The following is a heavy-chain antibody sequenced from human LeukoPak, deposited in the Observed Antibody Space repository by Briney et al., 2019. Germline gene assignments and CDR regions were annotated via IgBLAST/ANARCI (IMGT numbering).Heavy chain of an antibody. CDR1: GGSISSGGYY. CDR2: IYHSGST. J-gene: IGHJ5*02. V-gene: IGHV4-30-2*01. Sequence: PQTLSLTCTVSGGSISSGGYYWSWSRQPLGKGLEWIGYIYHSGSTYYNPSLKSRVTISVDRSKNQFSLKLSSVTAADTAVYYCARGGCSSTSCYTNWFDPWGQGTLVTVSS. D-gene: IGHD2-2*02. CDR3: ARGGCSSTSCYTNWFDP.